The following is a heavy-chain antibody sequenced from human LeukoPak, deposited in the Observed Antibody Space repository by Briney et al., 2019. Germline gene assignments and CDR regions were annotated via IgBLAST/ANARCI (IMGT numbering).Heavy chain of an antibody. CDR2: ITPTFGTA. V-gene: IGHV1-69*05. D-gene: IGHD2-15*01. J-gene: IGHJ5*02. Sequence: ASVKVSCKASGGTFTSNAFSWLRRAPGQGLGWTGRITPTFGTANTAQKFQGRVTITTDESTSTAYMELSSLRSEDTAVYYCARGVVARSSWFDPWGQGTLVTVSS. CDR1: GGTFTSNA. CDR3: ARGVVARSSWFDP.